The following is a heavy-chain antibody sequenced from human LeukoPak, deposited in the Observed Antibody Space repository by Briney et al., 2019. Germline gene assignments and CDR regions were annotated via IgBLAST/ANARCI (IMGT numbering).Heavy chain of an antibody. D-gene: IGHD6-13*01. CDR2: VYYSGST. Sequence: SETLSLTCTVFVGSISSSSYYWGWIRQPPGKALEWIGNVYYSGSTYYNPSLKSRVAISVDTSKSQFSLKLSSLTAADTGVYYCARETRGAAGTIDYWGQGTLVTVSS. CDR3: ARETRGAAGTIDY. V-gene: IGHV4-39*02. CDR1: VGSISSSSYY. J-gene: IGHJ4*02.